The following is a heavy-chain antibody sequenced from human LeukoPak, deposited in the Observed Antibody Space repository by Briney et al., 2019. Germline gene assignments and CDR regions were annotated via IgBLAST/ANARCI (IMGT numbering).Heavy chain of an antibody. Sequence: ASVKVSCKASANIFTHGFVWVRQAPGQGLEWMAWINIYNGNTNFAQKFQGRGTMTTDTSRRTTYMELRGLRSDDTAVYYCARDGRRLTGYPYYFDYWGQGTLVTVSS. CDR3: ARDGRRLTGYPYYFDY. CDR1: ANIFTHG. J-gene: IGHJ4*02. D-gene: IGHD3-9*01. V-gene: IGHV1-18*04. CDR2: INIYNGNT.